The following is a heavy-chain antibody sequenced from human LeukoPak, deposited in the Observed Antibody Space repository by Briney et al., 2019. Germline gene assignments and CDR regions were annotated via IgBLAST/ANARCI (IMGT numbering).Heavy chain of an antibody. J-gene: IGHJ4*02. CDR3: ARVPITIFGVASDYFDY. CDR1: GGSISSYY. CDR2: IYYSGST. V-gene: IGHV4-59*01. Sequence: SETLSLTXTVSGGSISSYYWSWIRQPPGKGLEWIGYIYYSGSTNYNPSLKSRVTISVDTSKNQFSLKLSSVTAADTAVYYRARVPITIFGVASDYFDYWGQGTLVTVSS. D-gene: IGHD3-3*01.